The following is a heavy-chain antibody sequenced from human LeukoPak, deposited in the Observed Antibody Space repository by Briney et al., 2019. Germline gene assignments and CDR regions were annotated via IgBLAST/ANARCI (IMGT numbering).Heavy chain of an antibody. V-gene: IGHV6-1*01. CDR2: TYYKSKWYF. J-gene: IGHJ3*02. Sequence: SQTLSLTCAISGDSVSSNSAAWSWIRQSPSRGLEWLGRTYYKSKWYFDYVLSVKSRITINPATSKNQFSLHLNSVTPEDTAIYYCAGGTGDSDAFDIWGQGTVVTVSS. CDR3: AGGTGDSDAFDI. D-gene: IGHD7-27*01. CDR1: GDSVSSNSAA.